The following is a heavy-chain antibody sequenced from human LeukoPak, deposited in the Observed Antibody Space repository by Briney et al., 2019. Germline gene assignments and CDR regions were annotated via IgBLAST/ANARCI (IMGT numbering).Heavy chain of an antibody. D-gene: IGHD4-11*01. J-gene: IGHJ6*03. CDR1: GFTFSSYS. CDR3: ARDRTTVTPFYMDV. CDR2: ISSSSSTI. Sequence: GSLRLSCAASGFTFSSYSKNWARQAPGEGLEWVSYISSSSSTIYYADSVKGRFTISRDNAENSLYLQMNSLRAEDTAVYYCARDRTTVTPFYMDVWGKGTTVTVSS. V-gene: IGHV3-48*01.